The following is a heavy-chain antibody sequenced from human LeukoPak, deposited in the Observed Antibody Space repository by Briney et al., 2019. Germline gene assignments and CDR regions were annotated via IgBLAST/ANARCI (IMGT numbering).Heavy chain of an antibody. CDR3: ALPLRDGDFYFDY. D-gene: IGHD4-17*01. V-gene: IGHV3-33*01. J-gene: IGHJ4*02. CDR1: GFTFSSYG. CDR2: IWYDGSNK. Sequence: GRSLRLSCAASGFTFSSYGMHWVRQAPGKGLEWVAVIWYDGSNKYYADSVKGRFTISRDNSKNTLYLQMNSLRAEDTAVYYCALPLRDGDFYFDYWGQGALVTVSS.